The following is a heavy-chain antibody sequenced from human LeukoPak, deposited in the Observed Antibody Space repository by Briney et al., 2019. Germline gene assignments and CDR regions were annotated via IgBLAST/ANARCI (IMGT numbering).Heavy chain of an antibody. V-gene: IGHV3-33*01. CDR2: IWYDGSNK. D-gene: IGHD2-21*02. J-gene: IGHJ3*02. CDR3: ARGKGDAYRDAFDI. Sequence: GGSLRLSCAASGFTFSSYGMHWVRQAPGKGLEWVAVIWYDGSNKYYADSVKGRFTISRDNSKNTLYLQMNSLRAEDTAVYYCARGKGDAYRDAFDIWGQGTMVTASS. CDR1: GFTFSSYG.